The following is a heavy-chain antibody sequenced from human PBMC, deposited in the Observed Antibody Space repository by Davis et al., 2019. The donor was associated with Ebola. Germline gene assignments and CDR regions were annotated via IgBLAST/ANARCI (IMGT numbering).Heavy chain of an antibody. D-gene: IGHD3-10*01. CDR1: AYTFTGYY. V-gene: IGHV1-2*02. CDR2: INPNSGGT. Sequence: ASVKVSCKASAYTFTGYYMHWVRQAPGQGLEWMGWINPNSGGTNYAQKFQGRVTMTRDTSISTAYMELSRLRSDDTAVYYCAREGGIWFRELSLVRYGMDVWGQGTTVTVSS. J-gene: IGHJ6*02. CDR3: AREGGIWFRELSLVRYGMDV.